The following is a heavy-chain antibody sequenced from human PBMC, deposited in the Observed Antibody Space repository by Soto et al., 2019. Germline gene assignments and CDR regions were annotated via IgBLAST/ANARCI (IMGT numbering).Heavy chain of an antibody. D-gene: IGHD6-19*01. CDR2: IWYDGSNK. CDR1: GFTFSSYG. Sequence: QVQLVESGGGVVQPGRSLRLSCAASGFTFSSYGMHWVRQAPGKGLEWVAVIWYDGSNKYYADSVKGRFTISRDNSKNTLYLQMNSLRAEDTAVYYCASALAVAGADEFNWGQGTLVTVSS. J-gene: IGHJ4*02. CDR3: ASALAVAGADEFN. V-gene: IGHV3-33*01.